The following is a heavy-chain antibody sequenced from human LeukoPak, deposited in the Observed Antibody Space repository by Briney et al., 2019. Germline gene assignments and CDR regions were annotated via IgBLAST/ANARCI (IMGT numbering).Heavy chain of an antibody. J-gene: IGHJ4*02. CDR3: ARPGPTFGGVITYFDY. V-gene: IGHV3-20*04. CDR2: IDWNGGST. CDR1: GFTFDDYG. D-gene: IGHD3-16*02. Sequence: GSLRLSCAASGFTFDDYGMSWVRQAPGKGLEWVSGIDWNGGSTGYADSVKGRFTISRDNAKNSLYLQMNSLRAEDTALYYCARPGPTFGGVITYFDYWGQGTLVTVSS.